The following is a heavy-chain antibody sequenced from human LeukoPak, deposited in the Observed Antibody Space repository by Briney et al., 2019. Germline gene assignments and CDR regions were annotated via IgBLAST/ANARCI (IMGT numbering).Heavy chain of an antibody. CDR3: VKVGDSRGYNYGPPPFDY. D-gene: IGHD5-18*01. CDR1: GGSISSSSYY. Sequence: PSETLSLTCTVSGGSISSSSYYWGWIRQPPGKGLEWIGSIYYSGSTYYNLSLKSRVTISVDTSKNQFSLKVSSVTAADTAVYYCVKVGDSRGYNYGPPPFDYWGQGTLVTVSS. CDR2: IYYSGST. J-gene: IGHJ4*02. V-gene: IGHV4-39*07.